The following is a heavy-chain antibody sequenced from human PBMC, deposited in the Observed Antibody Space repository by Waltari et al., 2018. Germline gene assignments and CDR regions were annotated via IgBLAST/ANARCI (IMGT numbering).Heavy chain of an antibody. CDR1: GCTFSSYA. CDR2: IIPIFGTA. Sequence: QVQLVQSGAEVKKPGSSVKVSCNASGCTFSSYAISWLRQSPGQGLEWMGGIIPIFGTANYAQKFQGRVTITADESTSTAYMELSSLRSEDTAVYYCARWGGSGSLNWFDPWGQGTLVTVSS. CDR3: ARWGGSGSLNWFDP. D-gene: IGHD3-10*01. J-gene: IGHJ5*02. V-gene: IGHV1-69*01.